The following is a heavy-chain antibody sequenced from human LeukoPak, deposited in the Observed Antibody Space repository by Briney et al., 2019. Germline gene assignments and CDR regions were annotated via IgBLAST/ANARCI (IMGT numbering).Heavy chain of an antibody. D-gene: IGHD3-10*01. CDR1: GGSFRGYY. CDR2: INHSGST. Sequence: SETLSLTCAVYGGSFRGYYWRWIRQPPGKGLDWIGEINHSGSTNYNPSLKSRVTISVDPSKNQFSLKLSSVTAADTAVYYCAKIKGSGSGYFDYWGQGTLVTVSS. CDR3: AKIKGSGSGYFDY. V-gene: IGHV4-34*01. J-gene: IGHJ4*02.